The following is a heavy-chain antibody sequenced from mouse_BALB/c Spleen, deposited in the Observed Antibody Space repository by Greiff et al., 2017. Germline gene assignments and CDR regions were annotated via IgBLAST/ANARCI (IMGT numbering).Heavy chain of an antibody. CDR2: INSNGGST. V-gene: IGHV5-6-3*01. J-gene: IGHJ3*01. CDR3: ARDLFSY. CDR1: GFTFSSYG. D-gene: IGHD1-1*01. Sequence: DVHLVESGGGLVQPGGSLKLSCAASGFTFSSYGMSWVRQTPDKRLELVATINSNGGSTYYPDSVKGRFTISRDNAKNTLYLQMSSLKSEDTAMYYCARDLFSYWGQGTLVTVSA.